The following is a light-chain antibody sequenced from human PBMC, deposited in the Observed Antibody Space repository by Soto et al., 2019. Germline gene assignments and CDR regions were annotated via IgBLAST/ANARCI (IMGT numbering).Light chain of an antibody. J-gene: IGKJ1*01. Sequence: DIVMTQSPDSLAVSLGERATINCKSSQSVLYSSNNKNYLAWYRQKPGQPPKLPIYWASTRESGVPDRFSGSGSGTDFTLTISSLQAEDVAVYYCQQYYSTPQTFGQGTKVEIK. CDR1: QSVLYSSNNKNY. CDR2: WAS. CDR3: QQYYSTPQT. V-gene: IGKV4-1*01.